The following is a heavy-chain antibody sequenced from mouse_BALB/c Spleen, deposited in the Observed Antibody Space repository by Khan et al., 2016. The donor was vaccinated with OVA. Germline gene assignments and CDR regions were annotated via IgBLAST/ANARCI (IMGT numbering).Heavy chain of an antibody. CDR2: IWAGGST. CDR3: ARLEDI. J-gene: IGHJ2*01. CDR1: GFSLTSYG. V-gene: IGHV2-9*02. D-gene: IGHD1-3*01. Sequence: QMQLEESGPGLVAPSQSLSITCPVSGFSLTSYGVHWVRQPPGKGLEWLGVIWAGGSTNYNSALMSRLSISKDNSKSQVFLKMNRLQTDDTAMYYCARLEDIWGQGTTLTVSS.